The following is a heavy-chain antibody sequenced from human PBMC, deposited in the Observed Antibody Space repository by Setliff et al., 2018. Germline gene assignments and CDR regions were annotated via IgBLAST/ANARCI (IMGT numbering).Heavy chain of an antibody. J-gene: IGHJ5*02. CDR3: ARGFTAQPAMLRGNWFDP. CDR1: GYSISSGFY. Sequence: LSLTCAVSGYSISSGFYWVWMRQPPGKGLEWIGSLYHNVNTLYNPSLKSRVTMSVDTSKNQFSLKLRSVTAADTAVYYCARGFTAQPAMLRGNWFDPWGRGTLVTVSS. D-gene: IGHD3-16*01. CDR2: LYHNVNT. V-gene: IGHV4-38-2*01.